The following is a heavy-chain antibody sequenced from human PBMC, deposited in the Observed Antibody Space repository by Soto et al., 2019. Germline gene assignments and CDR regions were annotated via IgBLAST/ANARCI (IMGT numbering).Heavy chain of an antibody. CDR2: MNPNTGDT. CDR3: AKVSRRGASIDYDY. J-gene: IGHJ4*01. CDR1: GYTFSNYD. D-gene: IGHD3-22*01. V-gene: IGHV1-8*01. Sequence: ASVKVSCKASGYTFSNYDMNWVRQATGRGPEWIGWMNPNTGDTGYEQKFKGRVTMTRDISTNTAYMEQSSLRYEDTAVYYCAKVSRRGASIDYDYWG.